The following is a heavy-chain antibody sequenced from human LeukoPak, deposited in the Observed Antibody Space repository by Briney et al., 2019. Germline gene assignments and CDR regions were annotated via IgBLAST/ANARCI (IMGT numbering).Heavy chain of an antibody. CDR3: ARVGPYYDILTGTPPAVYFDY. CDR2: IYYSGST. V-gene: IGHV4-59*01. D-gene: IGHD3-9*01. Sequence: SETLSLTCTVSGGSISSYYWSWIRQPPGKGLEWIGYIYYSGSTNYNPSLKSRVTISVDTSKNQFSLKLSSVTAADTAVYYCARVGPYYDILTGTPPAVYFDYWGQGTLVTVSP. J-gene: IGHJ4*02. CDR1: GGSISSYY.